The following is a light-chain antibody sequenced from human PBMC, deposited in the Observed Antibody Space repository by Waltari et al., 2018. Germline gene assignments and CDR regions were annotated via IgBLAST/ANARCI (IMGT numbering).Light chain of an antibody. CDR3: QHYVSLPAT. CDR2: GAS. J-gene: IGKJ1*01. CDR1: QSISRT. V-gene: IGKV3-20*01. Sequence: EIVLTQSPGTLSLSPGERATLSCRHSQSISRTLAWYQQKPGQAPRLLIDGASTRATGIPERFSGGGSGTDFSLTISRLEPEDSAVYYCQHYVSLPATFGQGTKVEIK.